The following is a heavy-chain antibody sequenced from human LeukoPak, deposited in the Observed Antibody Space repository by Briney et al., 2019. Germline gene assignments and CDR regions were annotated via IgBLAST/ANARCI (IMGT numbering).Heavy chain of an antibody. V-gene: IGHV4-39*01. Sequence: SETLSLTCTVSGGSISSSSYYWGWIRQPPGKGLEWIGSIYYSGSTYYNPSLKSRVTISVDTSKNQFSLKLSSVTAADTAVFYCARKRGYYFDYWGQGTLVTVSS. CDR3: ARKRGYYFDY. CDR1: GGSISSSSYY. CDR2: IYYSGST. J-gene: IGHJ4*02. D-gene: IGHD3-16*01.